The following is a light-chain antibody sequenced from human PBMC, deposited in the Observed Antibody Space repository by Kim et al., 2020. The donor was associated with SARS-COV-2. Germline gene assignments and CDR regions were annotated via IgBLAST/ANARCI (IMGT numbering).Light chain of an antibody. V-gene: IGKV1-39*01. CDR2: AAS. Sequence: DIQMTQSPSSLSASVGDRVTITCRASRTISTYLNWYQQKPGEAPKVLIYAASSLESGVPSRFSGSGSGTDFTLTISSLQPEDFATYYCQQTFSTPLTFGGGTKVDIK. CDR3: QQTFSTPLT. CDR1: RTISTY. J-gene: IGKJ4*01.